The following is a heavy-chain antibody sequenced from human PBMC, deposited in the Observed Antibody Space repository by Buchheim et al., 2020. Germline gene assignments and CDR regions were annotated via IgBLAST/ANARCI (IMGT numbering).Heavy chain of an antibody. CDR1: GGSVSSGSYY. D-gene: IGHD3-10*01. V-gene: IGHV4-61*01. J-gene: IGHJ4*02. CDR3: ARSVYYYGSGNYYNVIAYFDI. CDR2: IYYNGRT. Sequence: QVQLQESGPGLVKPSETLSLTCTVSGGSVSSGSYYWSWIRQPPGKGLEWIGYIYYNGRTNDNPSLKSRVTISIATSNNQFSLKLSSVTAADTAVYYCARSVYYYGSGNYYNVIAYFDIWGQGAL.